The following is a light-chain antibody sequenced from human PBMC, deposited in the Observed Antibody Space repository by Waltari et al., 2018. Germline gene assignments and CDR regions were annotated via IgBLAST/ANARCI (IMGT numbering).Light chain of an antibody. CDR1: QTINTW. V-gene: IGKV1-5*03. CDR2: RTS. CDR3: QQAWT. J-gene: IGKJ1*01. Sequence: DIQMTQSPSTLSASVGDRVTITCRASQTINTWLAWYQQKPGKDPNLLIYRTSTLESGVPSRFSGSGSGTEFTLTISSLQPDDFATYYCQQAWTFGQGTKVEIK.